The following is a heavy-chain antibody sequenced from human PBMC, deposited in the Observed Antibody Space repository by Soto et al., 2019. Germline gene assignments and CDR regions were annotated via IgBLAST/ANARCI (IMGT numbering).Heavy chain of an antibody. CDR2: TYYKSKWNN. D-gene: IGHD3-10*01. V-gene: IGHV6-1*01. Sequence: PSQTLSLTCVISGYSVSSNSAGLNWIRQSPSRGLEWLGRTYYKSKWNNDYALSVKSRITINPDTSKNQFSLHLYSVTPEDTAVYYCTGITWFRGMDVWGQGTPVTVSS. CDR3: TGITWFRGMDV. CDR1: GYSVSSNSAG. J-gene: IGHJ6*02.